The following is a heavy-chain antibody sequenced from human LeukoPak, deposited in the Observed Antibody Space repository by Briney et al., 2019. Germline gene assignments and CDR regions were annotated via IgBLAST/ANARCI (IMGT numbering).Heavy chain of an antibody. Sequence: GGSLRLSCAASGFTFSSYEMNWVRQAPGKGLEWVSYISSSGSTIYYADSVKGRFTISRENAKNSLYLQMNSLRAEDTAVYYCARDTYYDSSGPDDYWGQGTLVTVSS. J-gene: IGHJ4*02. D-gene: IGHD3-22*01. CDR2: ISSSGSTI. V-gene: IGHV3-48*03. CDR1: GFTFSSYE. CDR3: ARDTYYDSSGPDDY.